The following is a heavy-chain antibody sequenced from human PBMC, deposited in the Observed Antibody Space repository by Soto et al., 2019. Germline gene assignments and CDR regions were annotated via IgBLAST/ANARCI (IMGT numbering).Heavy chain of an antibody. V-gene: IGHV3-53*04. Sequence: EMQLVESGGGLVKPGGSLRLSCAASGLVINNNYMNWVRQAPGKGLEWVAVIQSGTSASYAESVMGRFTISRNNSKNIVNLQLRSLRPEVTAEYFSAIHPGDFGGGICYRYMNVLGKGTTVAVTS. CDR3: AIHPGDFGGGICYRYMNV. D-gene: IGHD3-16*01. CDR2: IQSGTSA. CDR1: GLVINNNY. J-gene: IGHJ6*03.